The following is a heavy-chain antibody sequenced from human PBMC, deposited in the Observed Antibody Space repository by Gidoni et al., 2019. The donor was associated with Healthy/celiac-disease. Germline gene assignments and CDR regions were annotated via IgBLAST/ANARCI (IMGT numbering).Heavy chain of an antibody. Sequence: VQLLESGGGLVQPGGSLRLSCAASGFTVSSYAMSWVRQSRGKGLEWVLVISGSVGSNYYAASVKGRFTISIDNSKNTLFLQMNSLRAEETAVYYCAKELSRRSFFDIWGQGTMVTVSS. V-gene: IGHV3-23*01. J-gene: IGHJ3*02. CDR1: GFTVSSYA. CDR2: ISGSVGSN. CDR3: AKELSRRSFFDI.